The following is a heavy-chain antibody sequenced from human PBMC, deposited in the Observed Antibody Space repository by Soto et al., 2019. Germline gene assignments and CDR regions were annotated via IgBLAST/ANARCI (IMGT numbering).Heavy chain of an antibody. J-gene: IGHJ3*02. V-gene: IGHV3-74*01. Sequence: GGSLRLSCAASGFTFSSYWMHWVRQAPGKGLVWVSRINSDGSSTSYADSVKGRFTISRDNAKNTLYLQMNSLRAEDTAVYYCARVPDVKYCSGGSCYSIAFDIWGQGTMVTVSS. CDR1: GFTFSSYW. D-gene: IGHD2-15*01. CDR2: INSDGSST. CDR3: ARVPDVKYCSGGSCYSIAFDI.